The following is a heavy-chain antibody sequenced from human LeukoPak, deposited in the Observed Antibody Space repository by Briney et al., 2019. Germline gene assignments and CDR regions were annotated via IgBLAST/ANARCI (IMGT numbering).Heavy chain of an antibody. CDR1: GGSVSDYY. J-gene: IGHJ4*02. Sequence: SETLSLTCTISGGSVSDYYWSWIRQSPGKGLEWIGYIYHTGSTSYSPPLKSRVTISADTSQNQFSLKLSSVTAADTAVYYCASRKLGNDYWGQGTLVTVSS. V-gene: IGHV4-59*02. CDR3: ASRKLGNDY. D-gene: IGHD7-27*01. CDR2: IYHTGST.